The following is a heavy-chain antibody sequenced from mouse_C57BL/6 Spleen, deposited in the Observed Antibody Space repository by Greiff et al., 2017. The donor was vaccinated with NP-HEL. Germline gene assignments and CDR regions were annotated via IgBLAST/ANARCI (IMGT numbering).Heavy chain of an antibody. V-gene: IGHV1-69*01. Sequence: QVQLQQPGAELVMPGASVKLSCKASGYTFTSYWMHWVKQRPGQGLEWIGEIDPSDSYTNYNQKFKGKSTLTVDKSSRTACMHLSSLTSEDSAVYYCAKRVDYYAMDYWGQGTSVTVSS. CDR1: GYTFTSYW. J-gene: IGHJ4*01. CDR2: IDPSDSYT. CDR3: AKRVDYYAMDY. D-gene: IGHD1-1*02.